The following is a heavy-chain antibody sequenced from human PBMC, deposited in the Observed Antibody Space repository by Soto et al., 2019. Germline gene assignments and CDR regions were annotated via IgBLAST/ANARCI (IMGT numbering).Heavy chain of an antibody. Sequence: ASVKVSCKASGFTFTSSAVQWVRQAREQRLEWIGWIVVGSGNTNYAQKFQERVTITRDMSTSTAYMELSSLGSEDTAVYYCAAVGDIVATDHFDYWGQGTLVTVSS. CDR2: IVVGSGNT. D-gene: IGHD5-12*01. J-gene: IGHJ4*02. CDR3: AAVGDIVATDHFDY. V-gene: IGHV1-58*01. CDR1: GFTFTSSA.